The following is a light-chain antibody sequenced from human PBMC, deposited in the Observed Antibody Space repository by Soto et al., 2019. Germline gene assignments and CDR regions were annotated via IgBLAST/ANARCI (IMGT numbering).Light chain of an antibody. V-gene: IGKV4-1*01. CDR3: QQYYSTSYT. J-gene: IGKJ2*01. CDR1: QSVLYSSNNKNY. Sequence: DIVMTQSPDSLAVSLGERATINCKSSQSVLYSSNNKNYLAWYQQKPGQPPKLLIYWASTRESGVPVRFSGSGSGTDFTLTISSLQAEDVAVYYCQQYYSTSYTFGQGTKLEIK. CDR2: WAS.